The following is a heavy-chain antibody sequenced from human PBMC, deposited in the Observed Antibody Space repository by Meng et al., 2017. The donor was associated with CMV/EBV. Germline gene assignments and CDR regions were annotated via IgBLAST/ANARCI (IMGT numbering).Heavy chain of an antibody. V-gene: IGHV3-30*02. J-gene: IGHJ5*02. CDR1: GFTFSSYG. CDR2: IRYDGSNK. Sequence: GESLKISCAASGFTFSSYGMHWVRQAPGKGLEWVAFIRYDGSNKCYADSVKGRFTISRDNSKNTLYLQMNSLRAEDTAVYYCAKPDGDYEHGDWFDPWGQGTLVTVSS. D-gene: IGHD4-17*01. CDR3: AKPDGDYEHGDWFDP.